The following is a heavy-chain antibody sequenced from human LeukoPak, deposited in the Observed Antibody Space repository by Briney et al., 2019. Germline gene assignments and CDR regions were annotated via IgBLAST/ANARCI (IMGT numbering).Heavy chain of an antibody. CDR3: ARGYSGSYGRFDY. J-gene: IGHJ4*02. CDR1: GGSISSYY. Sequence: PSETLSVTCTVSGGSISSYYWSWIRQPPGKGLEWIGYIYYSGSTSYNPSLKSRVTISVDTSKNQFSLKLSSVTAADTAVYYCARGYSGSYGRFDYWGQGTLVTVSS. CDR2: IYYSGST. V-gene: IGHV4-59*01. D-gene: IGHD1-26*01.